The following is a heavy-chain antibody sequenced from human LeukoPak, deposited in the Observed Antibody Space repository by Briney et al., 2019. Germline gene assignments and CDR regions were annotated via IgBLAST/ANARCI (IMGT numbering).Heavy chain of an antibody. Sequence: GGSLRLSCAASGFTVSSNYMSWVRQAPGKGLEWVSVIYSGGSTYYADSVKGRFTISRDNSKNTLYLQMNSLRAEDTAVYYCPGAFRGSSPLYDAFDIWGQGTMVTVSS. CDR2: IYSGGST. V-gene: IGHV3-53*01. CDR1: GFTVSSNY. J-gene: IGHJ3*02. D-gene: IGHD6-6*01. CDR3: PGAFRGSSPLYDAFDI.